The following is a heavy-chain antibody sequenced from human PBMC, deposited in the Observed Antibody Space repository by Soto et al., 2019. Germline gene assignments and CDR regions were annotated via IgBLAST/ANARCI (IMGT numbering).Heavy chain of an antibody. Sequence: ASVKVSCKASGYTFTGYYMHWVRQAPGQGLERMGWINPNSGGTNYAQKFQGWVTMTRDTSISTAYMELSRLRSDDTAVFYCARGRYDILTGYFFDYWGQGTLVTVSS. D-gene: IGHD3-9*01. CDR3: ARGRYDILTGYFFDY. CDR2: INPNSGGT. CDR1: GYTFTGYY. J-gene: IGHJ4*02. V-gene: IGHV1-2*04.